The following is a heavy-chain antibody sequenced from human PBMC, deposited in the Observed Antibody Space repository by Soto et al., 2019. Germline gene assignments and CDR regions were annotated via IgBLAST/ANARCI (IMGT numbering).Heavy chain of an antibody. CDR2: IYYNGNT. D-gene: IGHD2-2*01. V-gene: IGHV4-59*08. Sequence: SETLSLTCTVSGVSISTYYWSWIRQPPGKVLEWIAYIYYNGNTNYNPSLKSRVTISVDTSKNQFSLKLNSVTDADTALYYCARQRPAATGRTFDYWGQGILVTVS. CDR3: ARQRPAATGRTFDY. J-gene: IGHJ4*02. CDR1: GVSISTYY.